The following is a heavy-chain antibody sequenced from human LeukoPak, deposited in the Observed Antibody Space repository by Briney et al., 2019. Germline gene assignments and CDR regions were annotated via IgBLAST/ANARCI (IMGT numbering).Heavy chain of an antibody. D-gene: IGHD6-13*01. CDR1: GFTFSSYA. CDR2: ISGSGGST. V-gene: IGHV3-23*01. Sequence: PGGSLRLSCAASGFTFSSYAMSWVRQAPGKGLEWVSAISGSGGSTYYADSVKGRFTISRDNSKNTLYLQMNSLRAEDTAIYYYAKAGSISWYPYWGQGTLVTVSS. CDR3: AKAGSISWYPY. J-gene: IGHJ4*02.